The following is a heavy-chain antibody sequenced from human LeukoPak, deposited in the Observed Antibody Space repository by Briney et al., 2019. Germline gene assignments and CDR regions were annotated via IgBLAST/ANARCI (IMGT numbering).Heavy chain of an antibody. CDR3: ASELTMVRGVIIFDY. V-gene: IGHV4-39*07. Sequence: SETLSLTCTVSGGPISSSSYYWGWIRQPPGKGLEWIGSIYYSGSTYYNPSLKSRVTISVDTSKNQFSLKLSSVTAADTAVYYCASELTMVRGVIIFDYWGQGTLVTVSS. D-gene: IGHD3-10*01. CDR1: GGPISSSSYY. CDR2: IYYSGST. J-gene: IGHJ4*02.